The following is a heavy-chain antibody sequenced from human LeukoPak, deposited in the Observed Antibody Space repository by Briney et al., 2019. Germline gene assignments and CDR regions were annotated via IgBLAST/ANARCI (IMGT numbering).Heavy chain of an antibody. V-gene: IGHV1-2*02. D-gene: IGHD3-22*01. CDR2: INPNSGGT. CDR3: AGVYYDGSGSFDY. J-gene: IGHJ4*02. Sequence: GASVKVSCKASGYTFSDYYMHWVRQAPGQGLEWMGWINPNSGGTKYAQKFQGRVTMTRDTSISTAYMELSRLRSDDTAVYYCAGVYYDGSGSFDYWGQGTPVTVSS. CDR1: GYTFSDYY.